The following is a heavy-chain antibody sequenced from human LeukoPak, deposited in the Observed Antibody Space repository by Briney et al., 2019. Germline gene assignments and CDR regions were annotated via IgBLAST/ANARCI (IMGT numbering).Heavy chain of an antibody. Sequence: ASETLSLTCTVSGGSISSYYWSWIRQPPGKGLEWIGYIYYSGSTNYNPSLKSRVTISVDTSKNQFSLKLSSVTAADTAVYYCARGVVAAYATQYYYYYYMDVWGKGTTVTISS. J-gene: IGHJ6*03. CDR2: IYYSGST. CDR1: GGSISSYY. D-gene: IGHD2-15*01. V-gene: IGHV4-59*01. CDR3: ARGVVAAYATQYYYYYYMDV.